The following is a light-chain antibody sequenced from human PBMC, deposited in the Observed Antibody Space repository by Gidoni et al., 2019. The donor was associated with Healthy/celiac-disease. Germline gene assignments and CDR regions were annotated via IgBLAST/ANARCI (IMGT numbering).Light chain of an antibody. CDR3: SSYAGSTVV. J-gene: IGLJ2*01. CDR2: EVS. V-gene: IGLV2-8*01. CDR1: SSDVGGYNY. Sequence: QSALTQPPSPSGSPGQSVTISCTGTSSDVGGYNYVSWYQQHPGKAPKLMIYEVSKRPSGVPDRFSGSKSGNTASLTVSGLQAEDEADYYCSSYAGSTVVFGGGTKLTVL.